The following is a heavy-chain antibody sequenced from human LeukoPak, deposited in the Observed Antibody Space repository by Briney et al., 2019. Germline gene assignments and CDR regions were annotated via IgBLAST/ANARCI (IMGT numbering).Heavy chain of an antibody. CDR1: GFTFSSYA. CDR3: ARDHKGYSYGYRRGYSDYYYMDV. V-gene: IGHV3-23*01. D-gene: IGHD5-18*01. Sequence: PGGSLRLSCAASGFTFSSYAMSWVRQAPGKGLEWVSFISGSGGSTYYVDSVKGRFTISRDNSKNTLYLQMNSLRAEDTAVYYCARDHKGYSYGYRRGYSDYYYMDVWGKGTTVTVSS. J-gene: IGHJ6*03. CDR2: ISGSGGST.